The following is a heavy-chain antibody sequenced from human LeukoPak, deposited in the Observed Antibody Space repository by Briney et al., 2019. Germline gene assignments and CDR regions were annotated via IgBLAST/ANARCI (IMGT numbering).Heavy chain of an antibody. CDR1: GFTFSSYS. J-gene: IGHJ4*02. V-gene: IGHV3-21*01. CDR2: ISSSSSYI. CDR3: AREGRDSYGPFDY. Sequence: GGSLRLSCAASGFTFSSYSMNWVRQAPGKGLEWVSSISSSSSYIYYADSVKGPFTIPRDNAKNSLYLQMNSLRAEDTAVYYCAREGRDSYGPFDYWGQGTLVTVSS. D-gene: IGHD5-18*01.